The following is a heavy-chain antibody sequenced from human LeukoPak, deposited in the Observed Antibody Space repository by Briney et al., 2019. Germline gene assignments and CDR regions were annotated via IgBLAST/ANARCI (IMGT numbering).Heavy chain of an antibody. J-gene: IGHJ4*02. Sequence: GGSLRLSCAASGFTFDDYGMSWVRQAPGKGLGWVSGINWYGGSTGCADSVKGRFTISRDNAKNSLYLQMNSLRAEDTALYYCARSPGATNPFDYWGQGTLVTVSS. CDR2: INWYGGST. CDR3: ARSPGATNPFDY. D-gene: IGHD1-26*01. V-gene: IGHV3-20*04. CDR1: GFTFDDYG.